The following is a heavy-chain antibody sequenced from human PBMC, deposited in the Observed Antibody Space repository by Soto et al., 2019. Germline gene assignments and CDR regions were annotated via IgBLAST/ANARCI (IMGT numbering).Heavy chain of an antibody. CDR1: GGTFSSYA. J-gene: IGHJ4*02. Sequence: GASVKVSCKTSGGTFSSYAISWVRQAPGQVLEWMGGIVPIVDTSTYAQKFQGRVTITADESTSTVYMELSSLRSDDTAVYYCVRVVAIPGYPDNWGQGTLVTVSS. CDR2: IVPIVDTS. CDR3: VRVVAIPGYPDN. V-gene: IGHV1-69*13. D-gene: IGHD5-12*01.